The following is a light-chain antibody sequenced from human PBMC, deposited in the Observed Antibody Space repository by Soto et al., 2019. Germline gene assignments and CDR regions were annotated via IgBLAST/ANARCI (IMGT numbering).Light chain of an antibody. J-gene: IGKJ5*01. CDR3: QQCHATPLT. CDR2: GAK. Sequence: DIQMTHSLSFLSASVGDRVTITCRASQAISNYLNWYQQKPGKAPNLLIFGAKTLQSGVPSRFSGSGYGTDFTLTITTLQPEDVGIYYCQQCHATPLTFCQVALLAIK. CDR1: QAISNY. V-gene: IGKV1-39*01.